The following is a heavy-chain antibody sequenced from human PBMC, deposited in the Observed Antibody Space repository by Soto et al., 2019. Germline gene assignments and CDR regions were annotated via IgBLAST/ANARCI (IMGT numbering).Heavy chain of an antibody. D-gene: IGHD3-9*01. CDR1: GGSISSYY. V-gene: IGHV4-59*01. J-gene: IGHJ4*02. CDR2: IYYSGST. CDR3: ARGEGPYYDILTGYYTGGYYFDY. Sequence: PSETLSLTCTVSGGSISSYYWSWIRQPPGKGLEWIGYIYYSGSTNYNPSLKSRVTISVDTSKNQFSLKLSSVTAADTAVYYCARGEGPYYDILTGYYTGGYYFDYWGQGTLV.